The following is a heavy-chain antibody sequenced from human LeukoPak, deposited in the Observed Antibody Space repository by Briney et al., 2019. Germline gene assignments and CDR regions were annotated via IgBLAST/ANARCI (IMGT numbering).Heavy chain of an antibody. CDR2: MNPNSGNT. J-gene: IGHJ5*02. CDR3: ARAYCSSTSCYIENWFDP. Sequence: GASVKVSCKASGYTFTSYDINWVRQATGQGLEWMGWMNPNSGNTGYAQKFQGRVTMTRNTSISTAYMELSSLRSDDTAVYYCARAYCSSTSCYIENWFDPWGQGTLVTVSS. V-gene: IGHV1-8*01. CDR1: GYTFTSYD. D-gene: IGHD2-2*02.